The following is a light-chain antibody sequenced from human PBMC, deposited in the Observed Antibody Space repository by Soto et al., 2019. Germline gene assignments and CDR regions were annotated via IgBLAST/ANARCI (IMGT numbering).Light chain of an antibody. V-gene: IGKV3-15*01. Sequence: EIVLTQSPATLSLTPGERATLSCSASQSVAYTYLAWFQQKPGQAPRLLIYGASTRATGIPARFSGSGSGTEFTLTISSLQSEDFAVYYCQQYNNWPPITFGQGTRLENK. J-gene: IGKJ5*01. CDR1: QSVAYT. CDR3: QQYNNWPPIT. CDR2: GAS.